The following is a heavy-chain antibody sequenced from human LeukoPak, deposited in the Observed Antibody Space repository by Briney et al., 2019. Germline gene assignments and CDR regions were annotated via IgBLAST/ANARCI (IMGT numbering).Heavy chain of an antibody. V-gene: IGHV1-8*01. Sequence: ASVKVSCKASGNTFSSYEINWVRQATGQGLEWLGWMNPNSGNTGYAQKFQGRVPMTRHNSISTAYMELSSLRSEDTAVYYCARGNYFGSGSFDNWGQGTLVTVSS. J-gene: IGHJ4*02. CDR2: MNPNSGNT. CDR1: GNTFSSYE. D-gene: IGHD3-10*01. CDR3: ARGNYFGSGSFDN.